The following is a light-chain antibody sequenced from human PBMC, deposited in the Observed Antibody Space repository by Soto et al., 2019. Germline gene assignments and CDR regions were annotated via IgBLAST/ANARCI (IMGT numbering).Light chain of an antibody. J-gene: IGKJ2*01. CDR2: GAS. Sequence: EIGLTQSPGTLSLSPGERATLSCRASQSVYNNYLAWYQQTPGQTPRLLVNGASNRATGIPDRFSGGGSGTDFTLTISSLEPEDFAVYYCQQYGLPPHSFGQGTRVEIK. CDR3: QQYGLPPHS. CDR1: QSVYNNY. V-gene: IGKV3-20*01.